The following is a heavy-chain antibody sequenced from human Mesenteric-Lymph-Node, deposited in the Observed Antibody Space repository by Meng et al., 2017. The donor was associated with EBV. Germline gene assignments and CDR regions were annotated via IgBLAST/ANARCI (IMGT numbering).Heavy chain of an antibody. CDR3: ARGQRHCTTISCQNWFDP. CDR2: INHSGNT. Sequence: LRLKEAGQGLVKPPETLSLACTVSGGSSSRSSYYWGWLRQPPGKGLEWIGEINHSGNTNYSTSLKSRVTISVDTSKNKFSLKLTSVTTADTAVYYCARGQRHCTTISCQNWFDPWGQGTLVTVSS. D-gene: IGHD2-8*01. V-gene: IGHV4-39*07. J-gene: IGHJ5*02. CDR1: GGSSSRSSYY.